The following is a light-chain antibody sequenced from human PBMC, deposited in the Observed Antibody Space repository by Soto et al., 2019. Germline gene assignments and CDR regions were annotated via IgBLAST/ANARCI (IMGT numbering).Light chain of an antibody. V-gene: IGKV1-39*01. J-gene: IGKJ3*01. CDR3: QQTYTAVS. CDR2: GAF. Sequence: DIQMTQSPSSLSASVGDRVTITCRAGQFISKYLNWYQQKPGKAPKLLIFGAFNLEGGVPSRFSGSGSETEFTLTISGLLPDDFATYICQQTYTAVSFGPGTTVEI. CDR1: QFISKY.